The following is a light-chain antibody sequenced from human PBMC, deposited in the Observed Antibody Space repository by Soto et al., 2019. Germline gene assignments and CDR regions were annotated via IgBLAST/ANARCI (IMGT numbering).Light chain of an antibody. Sequence: EIVLTQSPATLSLSPGERATLSCRASQAINYQLAWYQQKPGQAPRLLIFDASNRAIGIPARFSGSGSGTDYSRTISSIEPEYFGVYFCQQRYNAPPITFGQGKRLDI. J-gene: IGKJ5*01. CDR3: QQRYNAPPIT. V-gene: IGKV3-11*01. CDR1: QAINYQ. CDR2: DAS.